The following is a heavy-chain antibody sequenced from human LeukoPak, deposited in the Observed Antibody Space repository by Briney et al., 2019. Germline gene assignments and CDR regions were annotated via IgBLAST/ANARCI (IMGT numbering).Heavy chain of an antibody. CDR2: INHSGST. CDR1: GGSFSGYY. V-gene: IGHV4-34*01. CDR3: ARVARSYYYDSSGPYYMDV. D-gene: IGHD3-22*01. Sequence: PSETLSLTCAVYGGSFSGYYWSWIRQPPGKGLEWIGEINHSGSTNYNPSLKSRVTISVDTSKNQFSLTLSSVTAADTAVYYCARVARSYYYDSSGPYYMDVWGKGTTVTVSS. J-gene: IGHJ6*03.